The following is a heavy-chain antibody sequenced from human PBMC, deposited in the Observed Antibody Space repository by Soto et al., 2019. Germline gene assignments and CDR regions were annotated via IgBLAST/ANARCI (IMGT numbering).Heavy chain of an antibody. CDR2: IYYTGST. CDR3: AREGGYFDSSGSGVYHYYGVDV. J-gene: IGHJ6*02. CDR1: GGPISPYF. V-gene: IGHV4-4*07. Sequence: SETLSLTCTVSGGPISPYFWSWIRQPAGKGLEWIGRIYYTGSTNYNPPLKSRISMSLDTARKQISLKVNFVTAADTAVYYCAREGGYFDSSGSGVYHYYGVDVWGRGTTVTVSS. D-gene: IGHD3-22*01.